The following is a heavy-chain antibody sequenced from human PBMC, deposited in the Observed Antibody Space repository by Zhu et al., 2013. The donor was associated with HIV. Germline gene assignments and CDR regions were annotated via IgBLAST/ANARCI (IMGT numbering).Heavy chain of an antibody. Sequence: QVQLVQSGAEVKRPGASVKVSCKASGYPFNDYYLHWVRQAPGQGLEWMGRVNPRSGGASYVQKFQGRVIMTRDTSMRTAYLELTSLRSDDTAVYYCVREGSKLWSGWFDPWGQGTLVTVSS. CDR1: GYPFNDYY. V-gene: IGHV1-2*02. CDR2: VNPRSGGA. J-gene: IGHJ5*02. D-gene: IGHD3-10*02. CDR3: VREGSKLWSGWFDP.